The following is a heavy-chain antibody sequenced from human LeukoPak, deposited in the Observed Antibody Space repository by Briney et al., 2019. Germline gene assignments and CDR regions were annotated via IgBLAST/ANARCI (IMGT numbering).Heavy chain of an antibody. CDR1: GFTFDDYA. CDR3: AKGGNDFWSGYFDYFDY. Sequence: GGSLRLSCAASGFTFDDYAMHWVRQAPGKGLEWVSGISWNSGSIGYADSVKGRFTISRDNAKNSLYLQMNSLRAEDMALYYCAKGGNDFWSGYFDYFDYWGQGTLVTVSS. CDR2: ISWNSGSI. J-gene: IGHJ4*02. V-gene: IGHV3-9*03. D-gene: IGHD3-3*01.